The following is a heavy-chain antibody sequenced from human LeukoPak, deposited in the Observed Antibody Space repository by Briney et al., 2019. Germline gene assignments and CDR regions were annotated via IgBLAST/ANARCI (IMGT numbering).Heavy chain of an antibody. Sequence: GGSLRLSCVASGFTFSSYAMSWVRQAPGKGLEWVSAISGSGGSTYYADSVKGRFTISRDNSKNTLYLQMNSLRAEDTAVYYCAGSYGVQIYYFDYWGQGTLVTVSS. V-gene: IGHV3-23*01. CDR3: AGSYGVQIYYFDY. CDR2: ISGSGGST. D-gene: IGHD4-17*01. J-gene: IGHJ4*02. CDR1: GFTFSSYA.